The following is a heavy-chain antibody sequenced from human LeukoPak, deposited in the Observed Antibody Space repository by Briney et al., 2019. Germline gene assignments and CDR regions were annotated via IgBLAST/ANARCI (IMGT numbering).Heavy chain of an antibody. CDR1: GYTFTSYD. V-gene: IGHV1-8*01. Sequence: GASVKVSCKASGYTFTSYDINWVRQATGQGLEWMGWMNPNSGNTGYAQKFQGRVTMTRNTSISTAYRGLSSLRSEDTAVYYCARGQWELLRPIDYWGQGTLVTVSS. J-gene: IGHJ4*02. CDR2: MNPNSGNT. D-gene: IGHD1-26*01. CDR3: ARGQWELLRPIDY.